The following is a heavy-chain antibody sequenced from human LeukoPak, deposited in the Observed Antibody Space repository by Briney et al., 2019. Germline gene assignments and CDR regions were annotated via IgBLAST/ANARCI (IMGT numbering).Heavy chain of an antibody. V-gene: IGHV1-2*02. Sequence: GASVKVSCKASGYTFTGYYMHWVRQAPGQGLEWMGWINPNSGGTNYAQKFQGRVTMTRDTSISTAYMELSRLRSDDTAVYYCARDRGPLGLAAAPDYWGQGTLVTVSS. D-gene: IGHD6-13*01. CDR2: INPNSGGT. CDR3: ARDRGPLGLAAAPDY. J-gene: IGHJ4*02. CDR1: GYTFTGYY.